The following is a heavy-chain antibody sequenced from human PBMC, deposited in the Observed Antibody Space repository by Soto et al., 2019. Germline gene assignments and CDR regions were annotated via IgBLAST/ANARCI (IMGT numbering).Heavy chain of an antibody. CDR2: INPNSGGT. CDR1: GYTFTGYY. Sequence: ASVKVSCKASGYTFTGYYMHWVRQAPGQGLEWMGWINPNSGGTNYAQKFQGWVTMTRDTSISTAYMELSRLRSDDTAVHYCATGEDYYYGRDVWGQGTTVTVSS. CDR3: ATGEDYYYGRDV. D-gene: IGHD1-26*01. V-gene: IGHV1-2*04. J-gene: IGHJ6*02.